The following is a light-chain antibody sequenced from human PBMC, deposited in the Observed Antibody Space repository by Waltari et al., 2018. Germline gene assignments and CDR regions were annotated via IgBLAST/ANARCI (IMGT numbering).Light chain of an antibody. J-gene: IGLJ1*01. Sequence: QPASVSGSPGQSITISCTGTSSDVGTYDYVSWYQQHPGKAPKLMIYDVTKRPSGIANRFSGSKSGNTASLTISGLQAEDEADYYCSSYTTSSTVYVFGTGTKVTVL. CDR1: SSDVGTYDY. V-gene: IGLV2-14*03. CDR2: DVT. CDR3: SSYTTSSTVYV.